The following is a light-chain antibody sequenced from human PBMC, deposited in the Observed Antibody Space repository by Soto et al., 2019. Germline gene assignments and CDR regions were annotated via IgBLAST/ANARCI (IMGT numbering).Light chain of an antibody. CDR2: GAS. Sequence: EIVVTQSPALVSVSPGERVTLSCRASQSVISSLAWYQQKPGQAPRLLIYGASTRATGIPARFSGSGSGKDFTLTIGRLEPEDFAVYYCQQYGSSPITFGQGTRLEIK. V-gene: IGKV3-20*01. CDR1: QSVISS. CDR3: QQYGSSPIT. J-gene: IGKJ5*01.